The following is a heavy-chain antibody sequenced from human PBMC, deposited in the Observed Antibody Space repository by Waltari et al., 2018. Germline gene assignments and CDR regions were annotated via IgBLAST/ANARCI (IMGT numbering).Heavy chain of an antibody. D-gene: IGHD2-2*02. V-gene: IGHV1-46*01. CDR2: INPSGGST. CDR1: TFTSYY. Sequence: TFTSYYMHWVRQAPGQGLEWMGIINPSGGSTSYAQKFQGRVTMTRDTSTSTVYMELSSLRSEDTAVYYCARGYCSSTSCYTFDYWGQGTLVTVSS. CDR3: ARGYCSSTSCYTFDY. J-gene: IGHJ4*02.